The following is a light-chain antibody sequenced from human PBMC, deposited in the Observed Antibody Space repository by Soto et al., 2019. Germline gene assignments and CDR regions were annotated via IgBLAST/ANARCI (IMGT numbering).Light chain of an antibody. J-gene: IGLJ3*02. CDR1: SGHSSYI. CDR2: LEGSGSY. CDR3: ETWDSNTRV. V-gene: IGLV4-60*02. Sequence: QPVLTQSSSASASLGSSVKLTCTLNSGHSSYIIAWHQQQPGKAPRYLMKLEGSGSYNKGSGVPDRFSGSSSGAERYLTISNLQFEDEADYYCETWDSNTRVFGGGTKLTVL.